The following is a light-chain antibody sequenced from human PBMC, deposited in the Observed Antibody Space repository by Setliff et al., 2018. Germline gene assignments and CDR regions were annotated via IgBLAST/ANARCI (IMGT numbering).Light chain of an antibody. Sequence: QSALAQPPSASGTPGQRVTISCSGSSSNIGSNYVYWYQQLPGTAPKLLIYRNNQRPSGVPDRFSGSKSGTSASQAISGLRSEDEADYYCAAWDDSLSGHYVFGTGTKVTVL. CDR2: RNN. CDR1: SSNIGSNY. V-gene: IGLV1-47*01. CDR3: AAWDDSLSGHYV. J-gene: IGLJ1*01.